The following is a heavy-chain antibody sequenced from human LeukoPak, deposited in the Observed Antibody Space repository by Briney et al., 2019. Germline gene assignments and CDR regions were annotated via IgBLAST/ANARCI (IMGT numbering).Heavy chain of an antibody. CDR3: GRGDYPFLL. CDR2: INEHGSTT. J-gene: IGHJ4*02. D-gene: IGHD4-17*01. CDR1: GFTFSTYW. V-gene: IGHV3-74*01. Sequence: GGSLRLSCAASGFTFSTYWMHWVRHAPGKGLVWVSRINEHGSTTDYADSVKGRFTISRDNAKNSLYLQMNSLRAEAKAVYYCGRGDYPFLLWGQGALVTVSS.